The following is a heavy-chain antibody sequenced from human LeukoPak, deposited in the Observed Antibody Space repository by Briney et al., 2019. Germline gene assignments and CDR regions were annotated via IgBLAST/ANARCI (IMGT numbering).Heavy chain of an antibody. D-gene: IGHD2-2*01. CDR1: GFTFSSYS. Sequence: GGSLRLSCAASGFTFSSYSMNWVRQAPGKGLEWVSSISSSSSYIYYADSVKGRFTISRDNAKNSLYLQMNSLRAEDTAVYYCARDLLDCSSTSCSKGAFDIWGQGTMVTVSS. CDR3: ARDLLDCSSTSCSKGAFDI. J-gene: IGHJ3*02. CDR2: ISSSSSYI. V-gene: IGHV3-21*01.